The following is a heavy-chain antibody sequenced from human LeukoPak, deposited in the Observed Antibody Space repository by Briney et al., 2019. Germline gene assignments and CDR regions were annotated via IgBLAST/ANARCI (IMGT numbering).Heavy chain of an antibody. CDR1: GYTLTELS. Sequence: VSLKDSCKVSGYTLTELSMHWVRQALGKGLEWMGDFVPEDGETIYAQKFKGRVTMTEDTSTDTAYMQLSSLRSEDTAVYYCATETLGVRGALFDYWGQGTLVTVSS. V-gene: IGHV1-24*01. J-gene: IGHJ4*02. CDR3: ATETLGVRGALFDY. D-gene: IGHD3-10*01. CDR2: FVPEDGET.